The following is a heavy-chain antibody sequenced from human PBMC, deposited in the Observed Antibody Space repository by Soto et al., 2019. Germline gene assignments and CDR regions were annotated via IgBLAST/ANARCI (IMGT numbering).Heavy chain of an antibody. V-gene: IGHV4-59*01. J-gene: IGHJ6*02. CDR1: GGSISTYY. D-gene: IGHD6-19*01. CDR2: IYYSGST. Sequence: NPSETLSLTCTVSGGSISTYYWSWIRQPPGKGLEWIGYIYYSGSTSYNPSLKSRVTISVDTSKNQFSLKLRSVTAADTAVYYRASDRSSGWDQGYGMDVWGQGTTVTVSS. CDR3: ASDRSSGWDQGYGMDV.